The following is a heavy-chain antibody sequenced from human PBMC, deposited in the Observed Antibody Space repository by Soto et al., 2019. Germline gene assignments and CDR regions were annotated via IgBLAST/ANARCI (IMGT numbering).Heavy chain of an antibody. CDR2: IFYRGST. D-gene: IGHD1-26*01. CDR3: ARYRGGSFYFDY. Sequence: PSETLSLTCTVSGGPISSGGFYWSWIRQHPGKGLEYIGYIFYRGSTNYNPSLKSRVTISVDTSKNQFSLKLSSVTAADTAVYYCARYRGGSFYFDYRAQGTLVTVSS. CDR1: GGPISSGGFY. V-gene: IGHV4-31*03. J-gene: IGHJ4*02.